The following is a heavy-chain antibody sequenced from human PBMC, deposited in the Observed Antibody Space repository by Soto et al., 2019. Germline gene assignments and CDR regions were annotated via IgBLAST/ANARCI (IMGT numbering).Heavy chain of an antibody. CDR2: ISSSSSYI. CDR3: ARDSDSGSYSSVDY. D-gene: IGHD1-26*01. Sequence: EVQLVESGGGLVKPGGSLRLSCAASGFTFSSYSMNWVRQAPGKGLEWVSSISSSSSYIYYADSVKGRFTISRDNAKHSLYLQMNSLSAEDTAVYYCARDSDSGSYSSVDYWGQGTLVTVSS. V-gene: IGHV3-21*01. J-gene: IGHJ4*02. CDR1: GFTFSSYS.